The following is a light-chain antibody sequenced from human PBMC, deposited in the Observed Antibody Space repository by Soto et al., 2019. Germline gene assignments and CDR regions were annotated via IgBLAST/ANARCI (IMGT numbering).Light chain of an antibody. CDR2: GNT. CDR3: QSYDSGLSAAYV. Sequence: QAVVTQPPSVSGAPGQRVTISCTGSSSNLGADYDVNWYQQLPGTAPKLLIYGNTNRPSGVPDRFSGSKSGTSASLAITGLQAGDEAHYYCQSYDSGLSAAYVFGTGTKLTVL. J-gene: IGLJ1*01. CDR1: SSNLGADYD. V-gene: IGLV1-40*01.